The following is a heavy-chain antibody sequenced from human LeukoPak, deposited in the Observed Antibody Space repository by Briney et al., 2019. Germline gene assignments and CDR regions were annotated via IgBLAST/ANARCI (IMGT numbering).Heavy chain of an antibody. CDR3: ARGTRYFVVVPAAWFDP. Sequence: PGGSLRLSCAASGFTFSSYSMNWVRQAPGKGLEWVSYISSSSSTIYYADSVKGRFTISRGNAKNSLYLQMNSLRDEDTAVYYCARGTRYFVVVPAAWFDPWGQGTLVTVSS. D-gene: IGHD2-2*01. CDR1: GFTFSSYS. J-gene: IGHJ5*02. V-gene: IGHV3-48*02. CDR2: ISSSSSTI.